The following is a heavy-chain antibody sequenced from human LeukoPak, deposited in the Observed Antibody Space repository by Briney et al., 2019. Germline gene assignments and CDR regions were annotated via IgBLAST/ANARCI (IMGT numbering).Heavy chain of an antibody. Sequence: GSVKVSCKASGYTFTGYYMHWVRQAPGQGLEWMGWINPNSGGTNYAQKFQGRVTMTRDTSISTAYMELSRLRSDDTAVYYCARTNYYDSSRLFDYWGQGTLVTVSS. J-gene: IGHJ4*02. D-gene: IGHD3-22*01. V-gene: IGHV1-2*02. CDR1: GYTFTGYY. CDR2: INPNSGGT. CDR3: ARTNYYDSSRLFDY.